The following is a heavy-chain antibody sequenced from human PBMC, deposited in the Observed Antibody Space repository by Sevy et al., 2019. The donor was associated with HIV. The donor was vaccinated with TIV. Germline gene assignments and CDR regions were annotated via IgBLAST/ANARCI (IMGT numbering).Heavy chain of an antibody. D-gene: IGHD6-13*01. CDR2: SRNKADSYTT. CDR1: GFTFSDHY. J-gene: IGHJ4*02. Sequence: GGSLRLSCAASGFTFSDHYMEWVRQAPGKGLEWVGRSRNKADSYTTEYSASVKGRFTISRDDSKNSLYLQMNSLKTEDTAVYYCTTHAGIAAAGRVFDYWGQGTLVTVSS. V-gene: IGHV3-72*01. CDR3: TTHAGIAAAGRVFDY.